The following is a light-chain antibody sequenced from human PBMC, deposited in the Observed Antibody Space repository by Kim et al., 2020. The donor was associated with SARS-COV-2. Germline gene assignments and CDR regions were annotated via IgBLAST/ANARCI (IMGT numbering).Light chain of an antibody. CDR2: GKN. J-gene: IGLJ2*01. V-gene: IGLV3-19*01. CDR3: SSRVTRDTDVI. Sequence: SSELTQDPAMSVALGQTVRITCQGDSLKTHYAVWYQQKPGQAPVLVTYGKNNRPLGIPDRFSGSNSGDTSSLTITGAQAEVEADYYCSSRVTRDTDVIFG. CDR1: SLKTHY.